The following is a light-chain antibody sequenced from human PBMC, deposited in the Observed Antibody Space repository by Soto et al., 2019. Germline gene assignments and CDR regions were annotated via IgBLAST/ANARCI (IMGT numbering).Light chain of an antibody. CDR3: QQRSNWLVT. CDR2: DAS. CDR1: QSVSSY. Sequence: IVLTQSPATLSLSPGERATLSCRASQSVSSYLAWYQQKPGQAPRLLIYDASNRATGIPARFSGSGSGTDFTLTISSLEPEDFAVYYCQQRSNWLVTFGPGTKVDIK. V-gene: IGKV3-11*01. J-gene: IGKJ3*01.